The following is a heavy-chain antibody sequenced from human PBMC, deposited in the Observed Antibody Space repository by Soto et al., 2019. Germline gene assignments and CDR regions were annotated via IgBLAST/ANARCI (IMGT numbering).Heavy chain of an antibody. Sequence: GGSLRLSCAASGFTFSSYAMHWVRQAPGKGLEWVAVISYDGSNKYYADSVKGRFTISRDNSKNTLYLQMNSLRAEDTAVYYCARDLRAWIQLWLPDYWGQGTLVTVS. CDR3: ARDLRAWIQLWLPDY. V-gene: IGHV3-30-3*01. J-gene: IGHJ4*02. CDR1: GFTFSSYA. D-gene: IGHD5-18*01. CDR2: ISYDGSNK.